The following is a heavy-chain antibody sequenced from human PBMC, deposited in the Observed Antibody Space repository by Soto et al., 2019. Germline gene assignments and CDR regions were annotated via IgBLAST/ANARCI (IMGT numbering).Heavy chain of an antibody. J-gene: IGHJ4*02. CDR3: AKVPGSSGWYVGLGAMHYFDY. V-gene: IGHV3-23*01. D-gene: IGHD6-19*01. CDR1: GFKFSSFV. Sequence: EVQLLESGGGLVQPGGSLRLSCAASGFKFSSFVMSWVRQAPGKGLEWVSGISSSGGITFYADSLKGRCTISRDNSNNTLYLQMSSLRAEDTSVYYCAKVPGSSGWYVGLGAMHYFDYWGQGALVTVSS. CDR2: ISSSGGIT.